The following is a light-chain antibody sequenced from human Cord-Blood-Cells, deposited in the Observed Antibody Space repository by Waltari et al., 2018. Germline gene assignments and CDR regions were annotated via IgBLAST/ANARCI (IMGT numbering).Light chain of an antibody. J-gene: IGKJ4*01. Sequence: EIVLPQSPAPLSLSPGERGTLPCRASQSVSSYLAWYQQKPGQAPRLLIYYASNRATGTPARFSGSGSGKDFTLTISSLEPEDFAVYYCQQRSNWPPLTFGGGTKVEIK. V-gene: IGKV3-11*01. CDR3: QQRSNWPPLT. CDR2: YAS. CDR1: QSVSSY.